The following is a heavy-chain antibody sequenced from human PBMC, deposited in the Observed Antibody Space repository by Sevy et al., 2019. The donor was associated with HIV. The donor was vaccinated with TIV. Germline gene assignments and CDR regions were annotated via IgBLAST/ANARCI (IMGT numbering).Heavy chain of an antibody. CDR3: AKDFTGYNGMDV. J-gene: IGHJ6*02. Sequence: GVSLRLSCIVSGISFTTSGMHWVRQAPGKGLEWVAVISYHGRDKFYAESVKGRSTISRDNSKNMLYLQMNSLRAEDTGVYYCAKDFTGYNGMDVWGQGTMVTVSS. CDR1: GISFTTSG. CDR2: ISYHGRDK. V-gene: IGHV3-30*18. D-gene: IGHD3-9*01.